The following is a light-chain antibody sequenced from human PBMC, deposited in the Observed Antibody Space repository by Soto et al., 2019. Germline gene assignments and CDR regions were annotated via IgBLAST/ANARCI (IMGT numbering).Light chain of an antibody. CDR2: GAS. Sequence: EIVMTQSPATLSVSPRERATLSCRASQSLSSNLAWYQQKPGQAPRPLVYGASTRATDIPARFSGSGSGTEFTLTISSLQSEDFAVYYCQQYTNWPRTFGGGTKVDIK. V-gene: IGKV3-15*01. CDR1: QSLSSN. J-gene: IGKJ4*01. CDR3: QQYTNWPRT.